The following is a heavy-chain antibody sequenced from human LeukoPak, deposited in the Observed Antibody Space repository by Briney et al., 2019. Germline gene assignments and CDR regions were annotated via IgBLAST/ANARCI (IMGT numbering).Heavy chain of an antibody. CDR1: GFTFSSYA. V-gene: IGHV3-30-3*01. CDR2: ISYDGSNK. J-gene: IGHJ4*02. CDR3: ARDMIRDGYFDY. D-gene: IGHD5-24*01. Sequence: GGSLRLSCAASGFTFSSYAMHWVRKAPGKGLEWVAVISYDGSNKYYADSVKGRFTISRDNSKNTLYLQMNSLRAEDTAVYYCARDMIRDGYFDYWGQGTLVTVSS.